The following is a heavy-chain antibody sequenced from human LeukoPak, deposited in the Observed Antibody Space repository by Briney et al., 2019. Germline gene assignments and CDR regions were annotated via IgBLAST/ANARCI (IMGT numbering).Heavy chain of an antibody. D-gene: IGHD5-24*01. CDR3: ARESSGWLQLFDY. CDR1: GFTVSSKY. V-gene: IGHV3-66*01. Sequence: GGSLRLSCAASGFTVSSKYMSWVRQAPGKGLEWISVIYSGGSTYYADSVKGRFTISRDNSKNTVYLQMNSLRAEDTAVYYCARESSGWLQLFDYWGQGTLVTVSS. CDR2: IYSGGST. J-gene: IGHJ4*02.